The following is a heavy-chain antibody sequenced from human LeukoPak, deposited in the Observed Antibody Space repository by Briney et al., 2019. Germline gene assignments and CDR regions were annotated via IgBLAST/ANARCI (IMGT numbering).Heavy chain of an antibody. J-gene: IGHJ4*02. CDR3: ARDRDYGGNGIFDY. CDR2: IIPIFGTA. D-gene: IGHD4-23*01. V-gene: IGHV1-69*13. Sequence: SVKVSCKASGGTFSSYAISWVRQAPGQGLEWMGGIIPIFGTANYAQKFQGRVTITADESTSTAYMELSSLRSEDTAVYYCARDRDYGGNGIFDYWGQGTLVTVSS. CDR1: GGTFSSYA.